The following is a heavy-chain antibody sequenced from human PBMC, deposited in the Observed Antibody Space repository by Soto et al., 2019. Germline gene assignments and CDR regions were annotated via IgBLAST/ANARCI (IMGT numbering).Heavy chain of an antibody. CDR3: ARTFDYYGMDV. V-gene: IGHV4-38-2*01. CDR2: IYRAGSV. CDR1: GYSIASGYY. J-gene: IGHJ6*02. Sequence: SETLSLTCAVSGYSIASGYYWAWIRQSPGKGLEWIGSIYRAGSVYYNPSLNSRVAVSLDTSKNHFSLKLTSVTAADTAVYYCARTFDYYGMDVWGQGTTVTVS.